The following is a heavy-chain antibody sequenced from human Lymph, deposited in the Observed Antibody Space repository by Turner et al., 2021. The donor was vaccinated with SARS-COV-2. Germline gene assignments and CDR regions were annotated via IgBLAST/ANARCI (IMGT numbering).Heavy chain of an antibody. D-gene: IGHD3-10*01. J-gene: IGHJ4*02. Sequence: VQLLESGGGLVPPGGSLRLSCAASGFTFSNSAMSWVRQAPGKGLEWVSVISSSGGSTYYAASVKGRFTISRDNSKNTLFLQMNSLRAGDTALYYCANVGSYFFDYWGQGTLVTVSS. V-gene: IGHV3-23*01. CDR1: GFTFSNSA. CDR3: ANVGSYFFDY. CDR2: ISSSGGST.